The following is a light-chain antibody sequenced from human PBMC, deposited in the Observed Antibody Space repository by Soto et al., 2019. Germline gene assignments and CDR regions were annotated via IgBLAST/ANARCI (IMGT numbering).Light chain of an antibody. CDR1: SSDVGGYNY. V-gene: IGLV2-11*01. J-gene: IGLJ1*01. Sequence: QSALTQPRSVSGSPGQSVTISCTGTSSDVGGYNYVSWYQQHPGKAPKLMIYDVSKRPSGVPDRFSGSKSGNTASLTISGLQAEDDAYYCCCSYAGSYSYVFGTGTKLTVL. CDR2: DVS. CDR3: CSYAGSYSYV.